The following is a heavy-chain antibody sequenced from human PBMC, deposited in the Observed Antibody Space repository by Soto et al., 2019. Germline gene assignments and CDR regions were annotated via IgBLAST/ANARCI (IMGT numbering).Heavy chain of an antibody. D-gene: IGHD3-10*01. CDR1: GGSISSGGYY. J-gene: IGHJ4*02. V-gene: IGHV4-31*03. Sequence: QVQLQESGPGLVKPSQTLSLTCTVSGGSISSGGYYWSWIRQHPGKGLEWIGYIYYSGSTYYNPSLKRRVTISVDTSKNQGSLKLSSVTAADTAVYYCARVSRFGELLHHYFDYWGQGTLVTVSS. CDR3: ARVSRFGELLHHYFDY. CDR2: IYYSGST.